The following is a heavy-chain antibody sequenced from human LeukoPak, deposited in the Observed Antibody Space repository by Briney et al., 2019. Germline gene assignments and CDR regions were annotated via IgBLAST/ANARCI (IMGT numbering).Heavy chain of an antibody. CDR1: GYSITTGYY. J-gene: IGHJ5*02. CDR2: ASHSGSP. V-gene: IGHV4-38-2*01. Sequence: PSETLSLTCAVSGYSITTGYYWGWIRQPPGKGLESIGSASHSGSPFYNPSLQSRVTISLDTSKNQFSLELSSVTAADTAVYFCARQSSDFWRRFDPWGPGTLVTVSS. D-gene: IGHD3-3*01. CDR3: ARQSSDFWRRFDP.